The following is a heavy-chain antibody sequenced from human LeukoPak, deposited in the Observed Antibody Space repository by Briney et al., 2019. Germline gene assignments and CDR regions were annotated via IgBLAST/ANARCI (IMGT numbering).Heavy chain of an antibody. J-gene: IGHJ5*02. CDR2: ISGSSTYI. Sequence: GGSLRLSCAASGFTFSRYTMNWVRQAPGKGLEWVSSISGSSTYIYYADSVKGRFTISRDNAKNSLYLQMNSLRAEDTAVYYCARRRDIVVVPAAYNWFDPWGQGTLVTVSS. CDR1: GFTFSRYT. D-gene: IGHD2-2*01. V-gene: IGHV3-21*01. CDR3: ARRRDIVVVPAAYNWFDP.